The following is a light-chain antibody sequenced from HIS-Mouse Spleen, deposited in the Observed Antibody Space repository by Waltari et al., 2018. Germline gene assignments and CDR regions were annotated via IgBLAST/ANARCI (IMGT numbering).Light chain of an antibody. CDR3: NSRDSSGNHSHVV. CDR2: GKN. J-gene: IGLJ2*01. Sequence: SSELTQDPAVSVALGQTVRITCQGDSLRSYYASWYPQKPGQAPVLVIYGKNNRPSGIPDRFSGSSSGNTASLTITGAQAEDEADYYCNSRDSSGNHSHVVFGGGTKLTVL. CDR1: SLRSYY. V-gene: IGLV3-19*01.